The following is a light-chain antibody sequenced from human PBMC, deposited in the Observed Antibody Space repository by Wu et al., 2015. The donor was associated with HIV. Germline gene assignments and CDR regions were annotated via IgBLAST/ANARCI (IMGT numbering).Light chain of an antibody. CDR3: QQYYTTLRT. CDR2: ATS. Sequence: DIQMTQSPSSLSASVGDRVSISCRASQDIRNSLAWYQQKPGKAPKLLLFATSMLEIGVPSRFRGSGSGTDYILTISSLQPEDFATYYCQQYYTTLRTFGRG. CDR1: QDIRNS. V-gene: IGKV1-NL1*01. J-gene: IGKJ1*01.